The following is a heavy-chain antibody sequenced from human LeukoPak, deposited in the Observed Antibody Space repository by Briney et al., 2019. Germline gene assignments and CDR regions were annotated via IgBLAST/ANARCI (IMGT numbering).Heavy chain of an antibody. CDR1: GYTFTSYG. D-gene: IGHD2-2*01. V-gene: IGHV1-18*04. J-gene: IGHJ6*04. CDR3: ARDCSSTSCPTPAYYYYGMDV. Sequence: ASVKVSCMASGYTFTSYGISWVRQAPGQGLEWMGWISAYNGNTNYAQKLQGRATMTTDTSTSTAYMELRSLRSDDTAVYYCARDCSSTSCPTPAYYYYGMDVWGKGTTVTVSS. CDR2: ISAYNGNT.